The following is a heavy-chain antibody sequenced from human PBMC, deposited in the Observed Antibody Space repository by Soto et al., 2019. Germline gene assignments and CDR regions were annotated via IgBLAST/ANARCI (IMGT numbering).Heavy chain of an antibody. Sequence: GGSLRLSCAASGSTLSSYAMSWVRQAPGKGLGWVSAISGSGGSTYYADSVKGRFTISRDNSKNTLYLQMKSLRAEDTAVYYCAKEIEYYDFWSGWLPDGMDVWGQGTTVTVSS. V-gene: IGHV3-23*01. CDR1: GSTLSSYA. CDR2: ISGSGGST. J-gene: IGHJ6*02. CDR3: AKEIEYYDFWSGWLPDGMDV. D-gene: IGHD3-3*01.